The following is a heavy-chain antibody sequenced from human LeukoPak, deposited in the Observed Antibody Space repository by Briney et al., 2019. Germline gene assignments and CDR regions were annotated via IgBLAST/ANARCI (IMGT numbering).Heavy chain of an antibody. CDR1: GGSISSSSYY. CDR2: IYYGGST. D-gene: IGHD6-6*01. CDR3: ARGGRPKPMSIAARLWFDP. V-gene: IGHV4-39*07. Sequence: SETLSLTCTVSGGSISSSSYYWGWIRQPPGKGLEWIGSIYYGGSTYYNPSLKSRVTISVDTSKNQFSLKLSSVTAADTAVYYCARGGRPKPMSIAARLWFDPWGQGTLVTVSS. J-gene: IGHJ5*02.